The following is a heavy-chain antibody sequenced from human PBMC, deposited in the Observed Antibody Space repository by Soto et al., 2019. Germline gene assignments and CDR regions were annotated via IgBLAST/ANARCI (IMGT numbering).Heavy chain of an antibody. J-gene: IGHJ6*02. CDR1: GFTFSSYA. D-gene: IGHD2-2*01. Sequence: LRLSCAASGFTFSSYAMHWVRQAPGKGLEWVAVISYDRSNKYYADSVKGRFTISRDNSKNTLYLQMNSLRAEDTAVYYCARVSEPYCSSTSCYPYYGMDVWGQGTTVTVSS. V-gene: IGHV3-30-3*01. CDR3: ARVSEPYCSSTSCYPYYGMDV. CDR2: ISYDRSNK.